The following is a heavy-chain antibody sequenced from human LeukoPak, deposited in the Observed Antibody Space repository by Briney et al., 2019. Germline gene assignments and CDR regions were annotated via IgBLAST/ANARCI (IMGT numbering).Heavy chain of an antibody. J-gene: IGHJ4*02. V-gene: IGHV3-23*01. D-gene: IGHD7-27*01. Sequence: GGSLRLSCAASGFTFSSYAMSWVRQAPGKGLEWVSAISGSDGSTYYADSVKGRFTISRDNSKNTLDLQMNSLRAEDTAIYYCANNWGVPDYWGQGTLVTVSS. CDR2: ISGSDGST. CDR3: ANNWGVPDY. CDR1: GFTFSSYA.